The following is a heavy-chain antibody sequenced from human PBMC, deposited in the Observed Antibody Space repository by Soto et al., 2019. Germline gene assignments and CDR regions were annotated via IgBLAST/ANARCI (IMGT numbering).Heavy chain of an antibody. D-gene: IGHD2-15*01. Sequence: ASVKVSCKASGYTFTTHAIYWLRQAPGQRPEWMGWINPANGNTKYSPKFQDRLRITRDTSANTAYMELRSLQSEDTALYFCGREGKPLFREFVGWFDPWGPGTLVTVSS. CDR3: GREGKPLFREFVGWFDP. J-gene: IGHJ5*02. V-gene: IGHV1-3*01. CDR1: GYTFTTHA. CDR2: INPANGNT.